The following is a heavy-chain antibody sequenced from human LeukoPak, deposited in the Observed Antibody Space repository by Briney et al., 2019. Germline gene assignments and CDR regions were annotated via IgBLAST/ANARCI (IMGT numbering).Heavy chain of an antibody. D-gene: IGHD2-2*01. V-gene: IGHV3-7*03. CDR1: GFTFSSYW. CDR3: ARHPRSTSFNWFDP. J-gene: IGHJ5*02. Sequence: PGGSLRLSCAASGFTFSSYWMSWVRQAPGKGLEWVANIKQDGSEKYYVDSVKGRFTISRDNAKNSLYLQMNSLSAEDTAVYYCARHPRSTSFNWFDPWGQGTLVTVSS. CDR2: IKQDGSEK.